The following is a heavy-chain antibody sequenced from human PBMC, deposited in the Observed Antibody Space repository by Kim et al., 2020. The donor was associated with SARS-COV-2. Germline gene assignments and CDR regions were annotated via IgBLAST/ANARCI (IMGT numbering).Heavy chain of an antibody. CDR1: GYTFTSYY. CDR2: INPSGGST. Sequence: ASVKVSCKASGYTFTSYYMHWVRQAPGQGLEWMGIINPSGGSTSYARKFQGRVTMTRDTSTSTVYMELSSLRSEDTAVYYCARGAATINRATTDITFDYWGQGTLVTVSS. J-gene: IGHJ4*02. V-gene: IGHV1-46*01. D-gene: IGHD5-12*01. CDR3: ARGAATINRATTDITFDY.